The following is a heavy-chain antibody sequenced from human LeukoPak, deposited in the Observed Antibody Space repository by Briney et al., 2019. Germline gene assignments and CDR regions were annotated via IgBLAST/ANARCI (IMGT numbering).Heavy chain of an antibody. V-gene: IGHV4-34*01. J-gene: IGHJ4*02. Sequence: SESLSLTCAVYGGSFSGYYWSWIRQPPGKGLEWIGEINHSGSTNYNPSLKSRVTISVDTSKNQFSLKLSSVTAADTAVYYCARATYSDSRYCSGGSCSQWMIAFDYWGQGTLVTVSS. CDR1: GGSFSGYY. CDR2: INHSGST. D-gene: IGHD2-15*01. CDR3: ARATYSDSRYCSGGSCSQWMIAFDY.